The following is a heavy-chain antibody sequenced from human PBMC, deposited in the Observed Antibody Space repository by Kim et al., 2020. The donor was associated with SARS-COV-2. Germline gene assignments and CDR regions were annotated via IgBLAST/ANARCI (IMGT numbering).Heavy chain of an antibody. D-gene: IGHD6-13*01. V-gene: IGHV3-30*07. Sequence: DSVKGRFTISRDNSKNTLYLQMNSLRAEDTAVYYCARDQSAGYSSSWNDYWGQGTLVTVSS. J-gene: IGHJ4*02. CDR3: ARDQSAGYSSSWNDY.